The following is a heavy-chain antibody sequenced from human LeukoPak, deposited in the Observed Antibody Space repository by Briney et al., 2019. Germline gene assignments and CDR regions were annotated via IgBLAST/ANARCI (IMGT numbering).Heavy chain of an antibody. Sequence: SQTLSLTCAISGDSVSSNSAAWSWIRQSPSRGLEWLGRTYYRSKWYNDYAVSVKSRITINSDTSKNHFSLQLNSVTPEDTAVYYCARVGKRMAAAGDYYFYMDVWGKGTTVTISS. D-gene: IGHD6-13*01. J-gene: IGHJ6*03. CDR1: GDSVSSNSAA. CDR2: TYYRSKWYN. V-gene: IGHV6-1*01. CDR3: ARVGKRMAAAGDYYFYMDV.